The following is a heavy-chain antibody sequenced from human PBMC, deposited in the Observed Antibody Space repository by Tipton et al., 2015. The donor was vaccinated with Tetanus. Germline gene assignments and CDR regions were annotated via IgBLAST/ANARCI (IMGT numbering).Heavy chain of an antibody. Sequence: SLRLSCAASGFTFKSYTMNWLRQAPGNGLEWVAAISGSRLTPYYADSLKGRFTISRDNSKNTLSLQLNSLRADDTAIYYCARHSGWYNFYNGMDVWGQGTTVTVSS. V-gene: IGHV3-23*01. CDR3: ARHSGWYNFYNGMDV. CDR2: ISGSRLTP. CDR1: GFTFKSYT. D-gene: IGHD6-19*01. J-gene: IGHJ6*02.